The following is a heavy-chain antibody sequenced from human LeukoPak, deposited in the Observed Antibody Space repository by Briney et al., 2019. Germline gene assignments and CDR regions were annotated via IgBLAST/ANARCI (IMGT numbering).Heavy chain of an antibody. D-gene: IGHD6-19*01. CDR1: GFTFSSYA. CDR3: ARDKYSSGWYCRVGFDY. Sequence: GGSLRLSCAASGFTFSSYAMSWVRQAPGKGLEWVSAISGSGGSTYYADSVKGRFTISRDNAKNSLYLQMNSLRAEDTAVYYCARDKYSSGWYCRVGFDYWGQGTLVTVSS. CDR2: ISGSGGST. V-gene: IGHV3-23*01. J-gene: IGHJ4*02.